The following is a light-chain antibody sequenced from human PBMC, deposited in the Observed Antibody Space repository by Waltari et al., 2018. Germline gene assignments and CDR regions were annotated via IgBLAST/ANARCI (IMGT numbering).Light chain of an antibody. V-gene: IGLV2-8*01. CDR3: SSFADRGI. CDR2: EVS. CDR1: GSDFRDYVF. Sequence: QSALTQPPSASGSPGQSVTIPCTGSGSDFRDYVFVSWYQQPPGKAPKVILYEVSKGSSCVPDRCSGSKSGNTASLTVSGLQAEDEADYYCSSFADRGIFGGGTKVTVV. J-gene: IGLJ2*01.